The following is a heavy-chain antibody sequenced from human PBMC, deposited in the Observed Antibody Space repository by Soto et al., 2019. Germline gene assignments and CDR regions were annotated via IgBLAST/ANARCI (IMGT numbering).Heavy chain of an antibody. CDR3: VHRVPWGSYRQGRFDP. J-gene: IGHJ5*02. CDR1: GFSLATVGEG. Sequence: QITLKESGPTLVKPTQTLSLTCTVSGFSLATVGEGVGWVRQPPGKALEWLTLFYWNDEKRFSPSLESRLTITKDTSKNQVVLTMTNMNSVDTARYYWVHRVPWGSYRQGRFDPWGQGTLVTVSS. D-gene: IGHD3-16*02. CDR2: FYWNDEK. V-gene: IGHV2-5*01.